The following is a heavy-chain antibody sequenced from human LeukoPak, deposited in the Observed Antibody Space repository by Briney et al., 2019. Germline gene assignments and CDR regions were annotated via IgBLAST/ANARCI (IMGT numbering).Heavy chain of an antibody. CDR3: ARSVVPAANYYYYMDV. D-gene: IGHD2-2*01. CDR2: IIPIFVTA. V-gene: IGHV1-69*01. Sequence: SVKVSFKASGGAFSSYAISWVRRAPGQGGEWMGGIIPIFVTANYAQNFQRTLTITAAESTSTPYMELSSLRSEDTAVYYCARSVVPAANYYYYMDVWGKGTTVTVSS. CDR1: GGAFSSYA. J-gene: IGHJ6*03.